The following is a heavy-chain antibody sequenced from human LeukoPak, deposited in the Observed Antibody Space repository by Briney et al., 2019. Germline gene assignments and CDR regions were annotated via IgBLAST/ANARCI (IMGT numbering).Heavy chain of an antibody. V-gene: IGHV7-4-1*02. CDR2: INTNTGNP. D-gene: IGHD3-9*01. Sequence: GASVKVSCKASGYTFTSYATNWVRQAPGQGLEWMGWINTNTGNPTYAQGFTGRFVFSLDTSVSTAYLQISSLKAEDTAVYYCARGIEGANYDILTGPYYFDYWGQGTLVTVSS. CDR3: ARGIEGANYDILTGPYYFDY. J-gene: IGHJ4*02. CDR1: GYTFTSYA.